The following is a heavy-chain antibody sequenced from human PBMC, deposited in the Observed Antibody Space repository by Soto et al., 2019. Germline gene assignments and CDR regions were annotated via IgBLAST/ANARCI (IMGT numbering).Heavy chain of an antibody. CDR3: XRAPXXXPXDY. CDR1: GFTLSDYW. CDR2: ISVDGGDT. J-gene: IGHJ4*01. V-gene: IGHV3-74*01. D-gene: IGHD3-10*01. Sequence: EVXXVXSGGGLVQXXGSLRLSCAASGFTLSDYWMHWVRQVPGKGLLWVSRISVDGGDTTYADSVXXRXXXSXXNXXXXXXXXXXXXXXXXXXXYYCXRAPXXXPXDYWGHGSLVT.